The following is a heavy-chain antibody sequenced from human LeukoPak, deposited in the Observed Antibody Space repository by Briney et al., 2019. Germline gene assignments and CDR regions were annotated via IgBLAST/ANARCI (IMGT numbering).Heavy chain of an antibody. CDR1: GHFISSGYY. CDR2: IYHSGST. V-gene: IGHV4-38-2*02. CDR3: AREGGYSYGPPGY. J-gene: IGHJ4*02. D-gene: IGHD5-18*01. Sequence: KPSETLSLTCAVSGHFISSGYYWGWIRQPPGKGLEWIGSIYHSGSTYYNPSLKSRVTISVDTSKNQFSLKLSSVTAADTAVYYCAREGGYSYGPPGYWGQGTLVTVSS.